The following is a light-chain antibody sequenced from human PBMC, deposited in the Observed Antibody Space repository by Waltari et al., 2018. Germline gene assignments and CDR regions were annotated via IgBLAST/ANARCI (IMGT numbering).Light chain of an antibody. CDR3: SVWDDSLNGVI. CDR1: SSNIGRTT. Sequence: QSVLTQPPSASGTPGQRVTISCSGGSSNIGRTTLHWYQHVPGTAPKLPIYYNNQRPSGVPDRFSGSMSDTSASLAISGLQSEDEATYYCSVWDDSLNGVIFGGGTNLAVL. J-gene: IGLJ2*01. V-gene: IGLV1-44*01. CDR2: YNN.